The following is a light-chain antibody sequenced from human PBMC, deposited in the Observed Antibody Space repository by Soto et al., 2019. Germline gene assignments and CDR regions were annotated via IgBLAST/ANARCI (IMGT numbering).Light chain of an antibody. CDR2: QVT. CDR1: TRDIAGYNY. Sequence: QSVLTQPASVSGSLGQSITISCTGTTRDIAGYNYISWYQQLPGKAPKLMIYQVTIRPSGISNRFSGSKSGNTASLTISGLQAEDEADYYCSSYTSTNTGVFGTGTKLTVL. CDR3: SSYTSTNTGV. V-gene: IGLV2-14*01. J-gene: IGLJ1*01.